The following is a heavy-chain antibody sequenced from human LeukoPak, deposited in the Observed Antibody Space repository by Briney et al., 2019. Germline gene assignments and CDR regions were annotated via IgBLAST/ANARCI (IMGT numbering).Heavy chain of an antibody. CDR3: ASSSGYDYLGVDY. J-gene: IGHJ4*02. D-gene: IGHD5-12*01. CDR1: GGSISSGGYS. V-gene: IGHV4-30-2*01. CDR2: IYHSGST. Sequence: ASETLSLTCAVSGGSISSGGYSWSWIRQPPGKGLEWIGYIYHSGSTYYNPSLKSRVTISVDRSKNQFSLKLSSVTAADTAVYYCASSSGYDYLGVDYWGQGTLVTVSS.